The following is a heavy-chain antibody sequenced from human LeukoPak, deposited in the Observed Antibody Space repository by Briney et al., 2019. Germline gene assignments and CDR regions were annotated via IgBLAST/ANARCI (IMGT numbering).Heavy chain of an antibody. CDR2: INHSGST. V-gene: IGHV4-34*01. J-gene: IGHJ6*03. CDR1: GGSFSGYY. Sequence: SETLSLTCAVYGGSFSGYYWSWIRQPPGKGLEWIGEINHSGSTNYNPSLKSRVTLSVDTSKNQFSLKLSSVTAADTAVYYCAGGSYYYYYMAVWGKGTTVTISS. CDR3: AGGSYYYYYMAV.